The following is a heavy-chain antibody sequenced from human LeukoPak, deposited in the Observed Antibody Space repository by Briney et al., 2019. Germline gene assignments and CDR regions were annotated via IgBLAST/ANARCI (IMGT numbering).Heavy chain of an antibody. V-gene: IGHV3-23*01. Sequence: PGGSLRLSCAASGFAFSSYAMSWVRQAPGKGLEWVSVIGFSGGSTYYADSVKGRFTISRDNSKNTLYLQMNSLRVEDTAVYYCAKVLGYSYGSDYWGQGTLVTVSS. CDR3: AKVLGYSYGSDY. CDR2: IGFSGGST. J-gene: IGHJ4*02. CDR1: GFAFSSYA. D-gene: IGHD5-18*01.